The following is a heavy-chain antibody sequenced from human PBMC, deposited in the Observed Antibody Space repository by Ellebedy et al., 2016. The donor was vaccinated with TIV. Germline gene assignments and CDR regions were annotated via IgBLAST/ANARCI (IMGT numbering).Heavy chain of an antibody. CDR2: IKEDGSEK. D-gene: IGHD3-9*01. CDR1: GFIFSNYW. V-gene: IGHV3-7*01. J-gene: IGHJ6*02. Sequence: GGSLRLXXAPSGFIFSNYWMTWVRQAPGGGLEWVANIKEDGSEKNYVDSVKGRFTISRDNAKNALYLQMNSLRAEDTAVYYCARVPAYYDILTGYYDYYGMDVWGQGTTVTVSS. CDR3: ARVPAYYDILTGYYDYYGMDV.